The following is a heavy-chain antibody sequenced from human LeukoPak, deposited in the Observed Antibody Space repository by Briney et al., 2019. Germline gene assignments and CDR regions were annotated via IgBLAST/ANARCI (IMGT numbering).Heavy chain of an antibody. V-gene: IGHV1-3*01. D-gene: IGHD3-16*02. Sequence: GASVKVSCKASGYTFTSYAMHWVRQAPGQRLEWMGWINAGNGNTKYSQKFQGRVTITRDTSASTAYMELSSLRSEDTAVYYCARERVPQGLSGAFDIWGQGTMVTVSS. J-gene: IGHJ3*02. CDR1: GYTFTSYA. CDR3: ARERVPQGLSGAFDI. CDR2: INAGNGNT.